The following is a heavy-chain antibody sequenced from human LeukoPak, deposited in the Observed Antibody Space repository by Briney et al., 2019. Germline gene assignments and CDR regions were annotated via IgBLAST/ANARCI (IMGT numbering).Heavy chain of an antibody. Sequence: GGSLRLSCAASGFTFSSYWMHWVRQAPGKGLVWVSRINSDGSSTSYADSVKGRFTISRDNAENTLYLQMNSLRAEDTAVYYCARDRIAAAGTVDYWGQGTLVTVSS. D-gene: IGHD6-13*01. CDR3: ARDRIAAAGTVDY. J-gene: IGHJ4*02. CDR1: GFTFSSYW. CDR2: INSDGSST. V-gene: IGHV3-74*01.